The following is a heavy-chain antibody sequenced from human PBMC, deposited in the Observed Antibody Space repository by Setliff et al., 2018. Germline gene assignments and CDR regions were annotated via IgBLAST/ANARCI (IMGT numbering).Heavy chain of an antibody. CDR2: INPSSGGT. CDR3: ARAEYTSSSLYYYMDV. J-gene: IGHJ6*03. CDR1: GYTFTGYY. V-gene: IGHV1-2*06. D-gene: IGHD6-6*01. Sequence: ASVKVSCKASGYTFTGYYIHWVRQTPGQGLEWMGRINPSSGGTDDAQNFLGRVTMTRDTAISTAYMELSRLTSDDTAVYYCARAEYTSSSLYYYMDVWGKGTTVTVSS.